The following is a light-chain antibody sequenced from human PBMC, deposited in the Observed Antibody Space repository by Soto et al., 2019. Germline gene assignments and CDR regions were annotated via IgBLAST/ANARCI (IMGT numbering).Light chain of an antibody. CDR1: SSDVGAYNY. Sequence: QSALTQPASVSGSPGQSITISCTGTSSDVGAYNYVSWYQHHPGKAPKIMIYDVSNRPSGVSNRFSGSKSGNTASLTISGLQAEDEADYYCSSYTRTSTYVFGTGTKVTVL. J-gene: IGLJ1*01. CDR2: DVS. V-gene: IGLV2-14*01. CDR3: SSYTRTSTYV.